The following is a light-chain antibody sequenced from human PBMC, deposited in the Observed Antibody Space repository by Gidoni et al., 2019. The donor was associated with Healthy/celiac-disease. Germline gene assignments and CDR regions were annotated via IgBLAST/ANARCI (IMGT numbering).Light chain of an antibody. J-gene: IGKJ4*01. CDR2: GAS. CDR1: QSVSSSY. Sequence: EIVLTQSPGTLSLSPGERATLSCRASQSVSSSYLACYQQKPGQAPRRLIYGASSRATGIPDRFSGSGSGTDFTLTISRLEPEDFAVYYCQQYGSSPTFGGGTKVEIK. V-gene: IGKV3-20*01. CDR3: QQYGSSPT.